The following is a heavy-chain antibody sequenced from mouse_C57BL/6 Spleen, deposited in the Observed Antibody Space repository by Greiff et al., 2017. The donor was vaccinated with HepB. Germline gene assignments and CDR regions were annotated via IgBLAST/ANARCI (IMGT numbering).Heavy chain of an antibody. Sequence: QVQLQQSGAELVKPGASVKLSCKASGYTFTSYWMQWVNQRPGQGLEWIGEIDPSDSYTNYNQKFKGKATLTVDTSSSTAYMQLRSLTSEDSAVYYCARYYGTMYYFDYWGQGTTLTVSS. J-gene: IGHJ2*01. CDR1: GYTFTSYW. D-gene: IGHD2-1*01. CDR3: ARYYGTMYYFDY. CDR2: IDPSDSYT. V-gene: IGHV1-50*01.